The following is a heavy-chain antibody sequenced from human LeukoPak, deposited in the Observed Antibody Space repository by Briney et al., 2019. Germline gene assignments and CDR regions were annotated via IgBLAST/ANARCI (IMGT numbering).Heavy chain of an antibody. V-gene: IGHV3-48*01. D-gene: IGHD6-19*01. J-gene: IGHJ4*02. CDR3: ARDSKWLVRGAFDY. CDR1: GFTFSSYS. CDR2: ISSSSSTI. Sequence: GGSLRLSCAASGFTFSSYSMNWVRQAPGKGLEWVSYISSSSSTIYYAGSVKGRFTISRDNAKNSLYLQMNSLRAEDTAVYYCARDSKWLVRGAFDYWGQGTLVTVSS.